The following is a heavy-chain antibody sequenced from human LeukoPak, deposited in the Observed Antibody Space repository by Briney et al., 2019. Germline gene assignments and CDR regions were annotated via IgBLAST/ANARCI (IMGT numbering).Heavy chain of an antibody. CDR3: ARGALSYDAFDI. J-gene: IGHJ3*02. V-gene: IGHV4-39*07. CDR1: GGSISSSSYY. CDR2: INHSGST. Sequence: SETLSLTCTVSGGSISSSSYYWGWIRQPPGKGLEWIGEINHSGSTNYNPSLKSRVTISVDTSKDQFSLKLSSVTAADTAVYYCARGALSYDAFDIWGQGTMVTVSS. D-gene: IGHD1-26*01.